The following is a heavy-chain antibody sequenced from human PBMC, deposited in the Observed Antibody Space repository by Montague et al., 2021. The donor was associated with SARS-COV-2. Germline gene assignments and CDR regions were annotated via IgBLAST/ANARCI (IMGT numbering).Heavy chain of an antibody. CDR3: AKVGDILTGYSLINLDA. Sequence: SLRLSCAASGFTFSSYAMNWVRQAPGKGLEWVSVIHSAGRGTYYADSVQGRFTISRDNLKNTVYLQMNSLRDVDTALYYCAKVGDILTGYSLINLDAWGQGTLVVVSS. V-gene: IGHV3-23*03. D-gene: IGHD3-9*01. CDR1: GFTFSSYA. CDR2: IHSAGRGT. J-gene: IGHJ5*02.